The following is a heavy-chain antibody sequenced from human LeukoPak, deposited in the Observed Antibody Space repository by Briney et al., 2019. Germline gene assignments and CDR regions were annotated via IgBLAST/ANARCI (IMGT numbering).Heavy chain of an antibody. CDR3: ARRAITSGWIEDAFDI. J-gene: IGHJ3*02. Sequence: SETLSLTCTVSGGSISSSSYYWGWIRQPPGKGLEWIGSIYYSGSTYYNPSLKSRVTISVDTSKNQFSLKLSSVTAADTAVYYCARRAITSGWIEDAFDIWGQGAMVTVSS. V-gene: IGHV4-39*07. D-gene: IGHD6-19*01. CDR1: GGSISSSSYY. CDR2: IYYSGST.